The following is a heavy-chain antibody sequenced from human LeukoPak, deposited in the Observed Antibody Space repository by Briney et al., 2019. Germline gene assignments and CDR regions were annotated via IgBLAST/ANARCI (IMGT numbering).Heavy chain of an antibody. J-gene: IGHJ6*02. V-gene: IGHV3-33*01. CDR1: GFTISSYG. CDR3: ARGYCSGGSCYYGMDV. CDR2: IWYDGSNK. Sequence: GRSLRLSCAASGFTISSYGMHWVRQAPGKGLEWVAVIWYDGSNKYYADSVKGRFTISRDNAKNTLYLQMNSLRAEDTAVYYCARGYCSGGSCYYGMDVWGQGTTVTVSS. D-gene: IGHD2-15*01.